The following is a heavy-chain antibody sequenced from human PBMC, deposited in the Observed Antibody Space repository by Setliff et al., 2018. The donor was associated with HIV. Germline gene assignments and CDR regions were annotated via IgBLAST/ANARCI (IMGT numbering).Heavy chain of an antibody. D-gene: IGHD3-10*01. Sequence: GESLKISCAASGFTFSSYGIHWVRQAPGKGLEWVAVMSFDGSNKFYAGSVKGRFSISRDNSKNTVYLQMNSLRAEDTALYYCARDAITMVRGHYYYMDVWGKGTTVTVSS. CDR1: GFTFSSYG. J-gene: IGHJ6*03. V-gene: IGHV3-30*03. CDR2: MSFDGSNK. CDR3: ARDAITMVRGHYYYMDV.